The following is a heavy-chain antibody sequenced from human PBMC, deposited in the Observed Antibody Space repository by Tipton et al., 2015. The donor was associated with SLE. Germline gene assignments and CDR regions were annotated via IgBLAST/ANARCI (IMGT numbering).Heavy chain of an antibody. CDR1: GFTFSSYG. CDR3: AKDALPYFDY. CDR2: IWYDGSNK. Sequence: SLRLSCAASGFTFSSYGMHWVRQAPGKGLEWVAVIWYDGSNKYYADSVKGRFSISRDNSKNTVYLQMNSLRAEDTAVYYCAKDALPYFDYWGQGTLLTVSS. J-gene: IGHJ4*02. D-gene: IGHD1-26*01. V-gene: IGHV3-33*06.